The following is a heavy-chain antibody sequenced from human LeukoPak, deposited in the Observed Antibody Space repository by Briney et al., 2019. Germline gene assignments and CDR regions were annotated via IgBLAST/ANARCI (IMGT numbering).Heavy chain of an antibody. CDR2: IYHSGST. V-gene: IGHV4-61*10. CDR3: ARESTVTPNAFDY. J-gene: IGHJ4*02. D-gene: IGHD4-17*01. CDR1: GGSISSGSYY. Sequence: SETLSLTCTVSGGSISSGSYYWSWIRQPAGKGLEWVGEIYHSGSTNYNPSLKSRVTISVDKSKNQFSLKLSSVTAADTAVYFCARESTVTPNAFDYWGQGTLVTVSS.